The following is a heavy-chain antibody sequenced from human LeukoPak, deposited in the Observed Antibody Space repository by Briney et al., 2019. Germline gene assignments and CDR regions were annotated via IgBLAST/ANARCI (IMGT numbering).Heavy chain of an antibody. Sequence: SETLSLTCAVYGGSFSGYYWSWIRQPPGKGPEWIGEINHSGSTNYNPSLKSRVTISVDTSKNQFSLKLSSVTAADAAVYYCAREVVVVPAAILPLHYYYYYYMDVWGKGTTVTVSS. CDR2: INHSGST. D-gene: IGHD2-2*02. V-gene: IGHV4-34*01. J-gene: IGHJ6*03. CDR1: GGSFSGYY. CDR3: AREVVVVPAAILPLHYYYYYYMDV.